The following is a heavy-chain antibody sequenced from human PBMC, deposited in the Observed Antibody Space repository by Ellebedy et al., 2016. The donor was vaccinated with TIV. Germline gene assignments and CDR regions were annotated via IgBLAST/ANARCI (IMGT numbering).Heavy chain of an antibody. D-gene: IGHD6-19*01. CDR3: ARVRRGSSGMDV. CDR2: INPDRGVT. CDR1: GYTFTANY. Sequence: ASVKVSCKASGYTFTANYVHWVRQAPGQGLEWMGWINPDRGVTNFAQKFQGRVTMTRDTSVNTAYLELSRLEFDDTAVYYFARVRRGSSGMDVWGQGTTVTVS. V-gene: IGHV1-2*02. J-gene: IGHJ6*02.